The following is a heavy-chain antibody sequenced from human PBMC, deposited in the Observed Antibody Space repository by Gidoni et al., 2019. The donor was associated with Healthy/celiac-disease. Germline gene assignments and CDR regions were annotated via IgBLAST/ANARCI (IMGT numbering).Heavy chain of an antibody. D-gene: IGHD2-2*01. CDR1: GFTFSSYS. CDR3: ARDRGYCSSTSCYWLYYFDY. CDR2: ISSSSSTI. V-gene: IGHV3-48*04. J-gene: IGHJ4*02. Sequence: EVQLVESGGGLVQPGGSLRLSCAASGFTFSSYSMNWVRQAPGKGLAWVSYISSSSSTIYYADSVKGRFTISRDNAKNSLYLQMNSLRAEDTAVYYCARDRGYCSSTSCYWLYYFDYWGQGTLVTVSS.